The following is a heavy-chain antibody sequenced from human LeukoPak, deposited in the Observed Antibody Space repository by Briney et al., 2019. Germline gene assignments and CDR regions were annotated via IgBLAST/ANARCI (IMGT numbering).Heavy chain of an antibody. V-gene: IGHV4-59*13. CDR1: GGSMNSYY. CDR3: ARGRGGGKPTFGGGIRSSFFAS. Sequence: SETLSLICTVSGGSMNSYYWTWIRQPPGKGLEYIGYIDFTGSANSRPPLENRVTISADTSRSQFSLTMTSVTAADTAVYYCARGRGGGKPTFGGGIRSSFFASWGEGTLVVVSS. J-gene: IGHJ4*02. CDR2: IDFTGSA. D-gene: IGHD3-16*01.